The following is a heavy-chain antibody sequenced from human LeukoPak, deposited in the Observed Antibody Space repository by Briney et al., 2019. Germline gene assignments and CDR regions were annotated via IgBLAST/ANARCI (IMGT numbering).Heavy chain of an antibody. Sequence: GGSLRLSCAASGFTFSSYWMSWVRQAPGKGLEWVAIISYDGSNKYYADSVKGRFTISRDNSKNTLYLQMNSLRAEDTAVYYRARDHSSSSSLDYWGQGTLVTVSS. J-gene: IGHJ4*02. D-gene: IGHD6-13*01. CDR2: ISYDGSNK. CDR3: ARDHSSSSSLDY. CDR1: GFTFSSYW. V-gene: IGHV3-30-3*01.